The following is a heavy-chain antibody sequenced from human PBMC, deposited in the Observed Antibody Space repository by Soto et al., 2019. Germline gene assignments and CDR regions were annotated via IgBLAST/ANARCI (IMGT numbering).Heavy chain of an antibody. CDR2: IYYSGST. V-gene: IGHV4-59*13. J-gene: IGHJ4*02. Sequence: QVQLQESGPGLVKPSETLSLSCTVSGGSISPYNWSWIRQPPGKGLGWIGYIYYSGSTNYNPSLKSRVTISVDTSKNQFSLKLSSVTAADTAVYYCARGRTTVTPLDYWGQGILVTVSP. D-gene: IGHD4-17*01. CDR1: GGSISPYN. CDR3: ARGRTTVTPLDY.